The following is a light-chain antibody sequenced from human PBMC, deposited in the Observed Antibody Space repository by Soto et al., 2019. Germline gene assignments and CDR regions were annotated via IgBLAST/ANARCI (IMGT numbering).Light chain of an antibody. Sequence: QSVLTQPASVSGSPGQSITISCTGTSSDVGSYKFVSWHQQHPVKAPKLMIYEGSKRPSGVSNRFSGSKSGNTASLTISGLQAEDEADYYCCSYAGSSTLVFGGGTQLTVL. J-gene: IGLJ2*01. CDR2: EGS. CDR1: SSDVGSYKF. CDR3: CSYAGSSTLV. V-gene: IGLV2-23*01.